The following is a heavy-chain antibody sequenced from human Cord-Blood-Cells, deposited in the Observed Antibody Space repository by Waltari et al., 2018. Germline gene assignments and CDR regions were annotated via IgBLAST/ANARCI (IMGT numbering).Heavy chain of an antibody. D-gene: IGHD1-26*01. CDR1: GFTFSRYA. CDR2: ISGRSGNT. CDR3: AKEGLLRGFDY. Sequence: EVQMLESGGGLVRPGGSLRLSCAASGFTFSRYAMRRGRPAPGKGLEWVSAISGRSGNTYYADSVKGRFTISRDNSKNTLYLQMNSLRAEDTAVYYCAKEGLLRGFDYWGQGTLVTVSS. V-gene: IGHV3-23*01. J-gene: IGHJ4*02.